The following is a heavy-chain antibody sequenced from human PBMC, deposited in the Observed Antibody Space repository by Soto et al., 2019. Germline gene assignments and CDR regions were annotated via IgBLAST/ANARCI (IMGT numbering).Heavy chain of an antibody. V-gene: IGHV3-33*01. J-gene: IGHJ6*02. CDR3: ASDIVGASESYRLDV. Sequence: GGSLRLSCAASGFTFSNYGMHWVRQAPGKGLEWVAIIWHDGNNKYYADSVRGRFIISRDNSKNRLYLQMNSLRAEDTAVYYCASDIVGASESYRLDVWGQGNPVTVSS. D-gene: IGHD1-26*01. CDR2: IWHDGNNK. CDR1: GFTFSNYG.